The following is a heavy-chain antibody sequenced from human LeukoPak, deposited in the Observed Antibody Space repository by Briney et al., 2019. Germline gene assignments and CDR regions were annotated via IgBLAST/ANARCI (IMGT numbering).Heavy chain of an antibody. CDR1: GGSISSSNW. CDR3: ARHSHGGNSNWFDP. J-gene: IGHJ5*02. V-gene: IGHV4-4*02. D-gene: IGHD4-23*01. Sequence: SGTLSLTCAVSGGSISSSNWWSWVRQPPGKGLEWIGYIYYSGSTNYNPSLKSRVTISVDTSKNQFSLKLSSVTAADTAVYYCARHSHGGNSNWFDPWGQGTLVTVSS. CDR2: IYYSGST.